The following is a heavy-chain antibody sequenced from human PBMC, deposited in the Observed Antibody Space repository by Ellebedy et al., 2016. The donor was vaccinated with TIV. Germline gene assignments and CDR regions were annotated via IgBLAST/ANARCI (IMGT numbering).Heavy chain of an antibody. V-gene: IGHV3-49*03. CDR1: GFTFGDYA. D-gene: IGHD1-26*01. Sequence: GGSLRLXXTASGFTFGDYAMSWFRQAPGKGLEWVGFIRSKAYGGTTEYAASVKGRFTISRDDSKSIAYLQMNSLKTEDTAVYYCTRDPNGSYPYYYYYGMDVWGQGTTVTVSS. CDR2: IRSKAYGGTT. J-gene: IGHJ6*02. CDR3: TRDPNGSYPYYYYYGMDV.